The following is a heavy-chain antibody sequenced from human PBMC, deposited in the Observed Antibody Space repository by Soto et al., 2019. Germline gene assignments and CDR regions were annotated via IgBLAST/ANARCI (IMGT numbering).Heavy chain of an antibody. V-gene: IGHV4-59*01. J-gene: IGHJ4*02. D-gene: IGHD6-19*01. CDR1: GGSISSYY. CDR3: ARRTRAHRSGRTFDY. Sequence: ASETLSLTCTVSGGSISSYYWSWIRQPPGKGLEWIGYIYYSGSTNYNPSLKSRVTISVDTSKNQFSLKLSSVTAADTAVYYCARRTRAHRSGRTFDYWGQGTLVTVYS. CDR2: IYYSGST.